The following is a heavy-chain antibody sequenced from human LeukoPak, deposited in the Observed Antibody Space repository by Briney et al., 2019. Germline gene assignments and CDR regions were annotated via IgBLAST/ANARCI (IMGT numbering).Heavy chain of an antibody. CDR2: IYYTGST. CDR3: ARAYYDFWSGSRAFDI. J-gene: IGHJ3*02. V-gene: IGHV4-39*07. D-gene: IGHD3-3*01. Sequence: PSETLSLTCTVSGGSIISSSYYWGWIRQPPGKGLEWTGSIYYTGSTYYNPSLRSRVTMSVDTSKNQFSLKLSSVTAADTAVYYCARAYYDFWSGSRAFDIWGQGTMVTVSS. CDR1: GGSIISSSYY.